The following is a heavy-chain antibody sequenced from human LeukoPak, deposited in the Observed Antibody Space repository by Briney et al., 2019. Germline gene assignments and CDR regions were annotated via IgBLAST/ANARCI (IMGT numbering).Heavy chain of an antibody. J-gene: IGHJ4*02. CDR3: ARDNWIDY. CDR1: GFTFSSYW. D-gene: IGHD3-3*01. CDR2: INSDGRST. Sequence: GGSLRLSCAASGFTFSSYWMHWVRQAPGKGLVWVSGINSDGRSTSYADSVKGRFSISRDNVKNTLYLQMNSLRAEDTAVYYCARDNWIDYWGQGTLVTVSS. V-gene: IGHV3-74*01.